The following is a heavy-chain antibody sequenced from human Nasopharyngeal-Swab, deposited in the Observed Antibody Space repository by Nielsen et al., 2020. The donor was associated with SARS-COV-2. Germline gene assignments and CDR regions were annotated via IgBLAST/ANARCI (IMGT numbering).Heavy chain of an antibody. V-gene: IGHV3-23*01. Sequence: VRQMPGKGLEWVSAISGSGGSTYYADSVKGRFTISRDNSKNTLYLQMNSLRAEDTAVYYCAKDLSLYGSGSYYTNPSPFDYWGQGTLVTVPS. CDR3: AKDLSLYGSGSYYTNPSPFDY. D-gene: IGHD3-10*01. J-gene: IGHJ4*02. CDR2: ISGSGGST.